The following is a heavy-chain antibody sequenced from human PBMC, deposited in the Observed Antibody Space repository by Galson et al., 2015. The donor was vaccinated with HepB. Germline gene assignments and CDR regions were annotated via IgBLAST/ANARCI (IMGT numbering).Heavy chain of an antibody. V-gene: IGHV3-7*01. CDR1: GLIFSNYW. CDR3: VRPWGY. J-gene: IGHJ4*02. CDR2: IKQDGSDK. Sequence: SLRLSCAASGLIFSNYWMTWVRQAPGKGLEWVASIKQDGSDKYYVDSLKGRFTISRDNAKNSLYLQMTSLRADDTAVYYCVRPWGYWGQGTLVTVSS. D-gene: IGHD1-26*01.